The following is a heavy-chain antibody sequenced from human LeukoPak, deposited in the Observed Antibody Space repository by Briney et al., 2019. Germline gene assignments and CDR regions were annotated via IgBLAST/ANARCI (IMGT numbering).Heavy chain of an antibody. J-gene: IGHJ4*02. CDR3: ARNVGWFRFDY. CDR1: GFTFSSYA. D-gene: IGHD2-15*01. Sequence: QRWGSLRLSCAASGFTFSSYAMSWVRQAPGKGLEWVANIKEDGSEKYYEDSVKGRFTISRDNAKNSLYLQMSSLRAEDTAVYYCARNVGWFRFDYWGQGTLVTVSS. V-gene: IGHV3-7*03. CDR2: IKEDGSEK.